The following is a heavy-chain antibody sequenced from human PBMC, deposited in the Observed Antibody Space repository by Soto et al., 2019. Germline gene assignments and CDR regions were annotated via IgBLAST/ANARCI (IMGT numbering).Heavy chain of an antibody. V-gene: IGHV4-59*01. D-gene: IGHD5-18*01. CDR3: ARGAADTAMVDS. CDR1: GGSIRSYY. CDR2: IFYSGST. Sequence: SETLSLTCTVSGGSIRSYYWTWIRQPPGEGLEWLGYIFYSGSTFYNPSLKSRVTISIHTSKSQFSLQLTSVTAADTAVYYCARGAADTAMVDSWGQGTLVTVSS. J-gene: IGHJ4*02.